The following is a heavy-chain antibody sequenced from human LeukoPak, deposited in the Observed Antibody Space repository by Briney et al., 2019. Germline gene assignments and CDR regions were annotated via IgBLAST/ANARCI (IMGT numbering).Heavy chain of an antibody. CDR1: GGSIMSGGYS. J-gene: IGHJ6*02. V-gene: IGHV4-30-2*01. CDR3: ARGFTTMVRGTYYYYGMDV. CDR2: VFHSGDT. D-gene: IGHD3-10*01. Sequence: SETLSLTCAVSGGSIMSGGYSWGWIRQTPEKGLEWIGHVFHSGDTEYNPSLKNRVAMSLVRSKNQVSLELSSVTAADTAVYYCARGFTTMVRGTYYYYGMDVWGQGTTVTVSS.